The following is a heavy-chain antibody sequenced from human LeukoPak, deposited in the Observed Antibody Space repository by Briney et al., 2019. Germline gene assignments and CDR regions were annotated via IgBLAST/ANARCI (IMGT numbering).Heavy chain of an antibody. CDR1: GGSISSSSYY. V-gene: IGHV4-39*01. D-gene: IGHD6-6*01. CDR2: IYYSGCT. J-gene: IGHJ4*02. CDR3: ARRPYSSSSGRMHYCDY. Sequence: SETLSLTCPVSGGSISSSSYYWCWIRQPPGKGLEWIVSIYYSGCTYYNPSLKSRVTISVDTSKNQFSLKLSSVTAADTAVYYCARRPYSSSSGRMHYCDYWGQGTLVTVSS.